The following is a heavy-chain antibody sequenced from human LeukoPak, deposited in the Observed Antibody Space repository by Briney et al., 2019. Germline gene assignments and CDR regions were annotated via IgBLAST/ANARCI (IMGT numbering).Heavy chain of an antibody. CDR3: ARDLGLYDYGGNIDY. CDR1: GFTFNTYS. V-gene: IGHV3-48*04. J-gene: IGHJ4*02. D-gene: IGHD4-23*01. Sequence: GGSLRLSCAASGFTFNTYSMNWVRQAPGKGLEWVSYISGSSRTMYYADSVKGRFTISRDNAKNSLYLQMNSLRAEDTAMYYCARDLGLYDYGGNIDYWGQGTLVTVSS. CDR2: ISGSSRTM.